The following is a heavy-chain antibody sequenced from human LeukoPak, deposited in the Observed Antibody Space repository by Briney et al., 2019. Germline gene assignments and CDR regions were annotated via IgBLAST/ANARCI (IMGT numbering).Heavy chain of an antibody. CDR3: AEDGGSSSAYFDY. Sequence: GGSLRLSCAASGFTFSSYAMSWVRQAPGKGLEWVSAISGSGGSTYYADSVKGRFTISRDNSKNTLYLQMNSLRAEDTAVYYCAEDGGSSSAYFDYWGQGTLVTVSS. J-gene: IGHJ4*02. V-gene: IGHV3-23*01. CDR1: GFTFSSYA. CDR2: ISGSGGST. D-gene: IGHD6-6*01.